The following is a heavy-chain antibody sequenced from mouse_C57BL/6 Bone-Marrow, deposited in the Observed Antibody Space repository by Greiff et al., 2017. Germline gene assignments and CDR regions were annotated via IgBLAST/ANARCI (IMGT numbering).Heavy chain of an antibody. CDR2: IYPGSGST. Sequence: QVQLQQSGAELVKPGASVKMSCKASGYTFTSYWITWVKQRPGQGLEWIGDIYPGSGSTNYNEKFKSKATLTVDTSSSTAYMQLSSLTSEDSAVYYCARMATVVATGYFDVWGTGTTVTVSS. CDR3: ARMATVVATGYFDV. CDR1: GYTFTSYW. J-gene: IGHJ1*03. V-gene: IGHV1-55*01. D-gene: IGHD1-1*01.